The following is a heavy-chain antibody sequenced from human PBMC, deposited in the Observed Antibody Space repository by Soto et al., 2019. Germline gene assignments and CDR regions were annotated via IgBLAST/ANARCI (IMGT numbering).Heavy chain of an antibody. CDR1: GGSFSNYA. Sequence: QVQLVQSGAEVKKPGSSVKVSCKASGGSFSNYALSWVRQAPGQGLEWMGGIIPMFGKPNYAQKFQGRVTITADESKTTGYMELGALTSEDTAMYYCATRGRYTELDFWGQGTVVTV. CDR2: IIPMFGKP. CDR3: ATRGRYTELDF. J-gene: IGHJ4*02. V-gene: IGHV1-69*01. D-gene: IGHD1-26*01.